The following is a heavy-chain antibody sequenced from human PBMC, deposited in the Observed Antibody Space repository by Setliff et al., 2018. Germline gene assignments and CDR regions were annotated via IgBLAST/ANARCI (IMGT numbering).Heavy chain of an antibody. V-gene: IGHV4-38-2*01. Sequence: SETLSLTCVVSGYSITNGYYWGWIRQPPGKGLEWIGSINHGGDASYNPSLQSRVAISVDTSKNQFSLKLSSVTAADTAVYYCVRRTYYYDTSPMGWFDPWGQGILVTVSS. D-gene: IGHD3-22*01. CDR1: GYSITNGYY. J-gene: IGHJ5*02. CDR2: INHGGDA. CDR3: VRRTYYYDTSPMGWFDP.